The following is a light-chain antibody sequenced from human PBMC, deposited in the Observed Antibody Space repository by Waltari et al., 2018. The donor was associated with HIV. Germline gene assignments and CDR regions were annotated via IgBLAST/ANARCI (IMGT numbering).Light chain of an antibody. J-gene: IGLJ1*01. CDR1: SSNIGSIY. Sequence: QSVLTQSPSASGTPGQRVTVSCSGSSSNIGSIYFSWDQLLPGTPPKLLIYVNNQRPSGVPDRFSGSKSGTSASLAISGLQPEDEADYYCGTWDYSLNGFYVFGTGTKVTVL. CDR3: GTWDYSLNGFYV. CDR2: VNN. V-gene: IGLV1-44*01.